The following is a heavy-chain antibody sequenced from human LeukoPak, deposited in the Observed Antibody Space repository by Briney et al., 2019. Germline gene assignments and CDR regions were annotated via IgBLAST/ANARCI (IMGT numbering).Heavy chain of an antibody. V-gene: IGHV4-59*06. D-gene: IGHD2-15*01. J-gene: IGHJ4*02. CDR2: IYYSGST. CDR3: ARDSIYCSGGSCYGQ. CDR1: GGSVSSYY. Sequence: SETLSLTCTVSGGSVSSYYWSWIRQHPGKGLEWIGYIYYSGSTYYNPSLKSRVTISVDTSKNQFSLKLSSVTAADTAVYYCARDSIYCSGGSCYGQWGQGTLVTVSS.